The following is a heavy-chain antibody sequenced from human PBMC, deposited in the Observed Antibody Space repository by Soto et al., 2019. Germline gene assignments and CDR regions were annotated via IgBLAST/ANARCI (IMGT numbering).Heavy chain of an antibody. CDR1: GGSFSGYY. V-gene: IGHV4-34*01. CDR3: ARGLHSSKFDP. J-gene: IGHJ5*02. Sequence: QVQLQQWGAGLLKPSETLSLTCAVYGGSFSGYYWSWIRQPPGKGLEWIGEINHSGSTNYNPSLKSRVTISLDTSKSQFSLKLSSVTAAATAVYYCARGLHSSKFDPWGQGTLVTVSS. D-gene: IGHD2-15*01. CDR2: INHSGST.